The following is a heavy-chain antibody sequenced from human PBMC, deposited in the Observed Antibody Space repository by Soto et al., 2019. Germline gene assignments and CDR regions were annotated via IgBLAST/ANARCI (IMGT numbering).Heavy chain of an antibody. CDR3: ARAASPTVRPIKNWFDP. CDR1: GFTFSSYG. J-gene: IGHJ5*02. Sequence: GGSLRLSCAASGFTFSSYGMHWVRQAPGKGLEWVAVIWYDGSNKYYADSVKGRFTISRDNSKNTLYLQMNSLRAEDTAVYYCARAASPTVRPIKNWFDPWGQGTLVTVSS. V-gene: IGHV3-33*01. CDR2: IWYDGSNK. D-gene: IGHD6-6*01.